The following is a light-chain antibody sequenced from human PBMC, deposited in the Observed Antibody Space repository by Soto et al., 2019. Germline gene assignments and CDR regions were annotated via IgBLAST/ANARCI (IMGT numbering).Light chain of an antibody. V-gene: IGKV3-11*01. CDR1: QSVSSY. CDR2: DAS. J-gene: IGKJ1*01. CDR3: QQYGSSGT. Sequence: EIVLTQSPATLSLSPGERATLSCRASQSVSSYLAWYQQKVGQAPRLLIYDASNRATGIPARFSGSGSGTDFTLTISSLEPEDFAVYYCQQYGSSGTFGQGTKVEIK.